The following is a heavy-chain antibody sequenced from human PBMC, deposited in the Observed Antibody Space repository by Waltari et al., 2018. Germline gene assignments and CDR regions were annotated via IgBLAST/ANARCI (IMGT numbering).Heavy chain of an antibody. V-gene: IGHV1-69*17. CDR3: LRDNSYLGVLAADYSDS. Sequence: QVPLGQSGAEVKKPGSSVTVFCAASGGTLAGYPITWVRQAPGQGLGWMGGIIGLFRMPKYAQQFQGRLTFTADSSWNTVYLELSSLRSDDSAVYYCLRDNSYLGVLAADYSDSWGQGTQVVVSS. CDR2: IIGLFRMP. CDR1: GGTLAGYP. J-gene: IGHJ4*02. D-gene: IGHD7-27*01.